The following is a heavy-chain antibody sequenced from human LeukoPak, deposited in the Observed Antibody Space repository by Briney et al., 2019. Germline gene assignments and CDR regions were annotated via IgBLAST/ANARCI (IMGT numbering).Heavy chain of an antibody. CDR2: IIPIFGTA. D-gene: IGHD3-3*01. V-gene: IGHV1-69*05. CDR3: ARGGPYYDFWSGYSNYYMDV. Sequence: ASVKVSCKASGGTFSSYAISWVRQAPGQGLEWMGGIIPIFGTANYAQRFQGRVTITTDESTSTAYMELSSLRSEDTAVYYCARGGPYYDFWSGYSNYYMDVWGKGTTVTVSS. J-gene: IGHJ6*03. CDR1: GGTFSSYA.